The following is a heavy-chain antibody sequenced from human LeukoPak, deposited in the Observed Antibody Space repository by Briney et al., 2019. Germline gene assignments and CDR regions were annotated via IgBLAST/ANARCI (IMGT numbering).Heavy chain of an antibody. D-gene: IGHD3-22*01. Sequence: PGRSLRLSCAASGFTFSSYAMHWVRQAPGKGLEWVAVISYDGSNKYYADSVKGRFTISRDNSKNTLYLQMNSLRAEDTAVYYCATPLDYFDMSDSHQGGDWGQGTLVTVSS. CDR1: GFTFSSYA. CDR2: ISYDGSNK. CDR3: ATPLDYFDMSDSHQGGD. J-gene: IGHJ4*02. V-gene: IGHV3-30-3*01.